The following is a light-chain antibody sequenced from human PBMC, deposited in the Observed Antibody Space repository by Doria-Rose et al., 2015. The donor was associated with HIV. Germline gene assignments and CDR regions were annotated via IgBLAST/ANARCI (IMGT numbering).Light chain of an antibody. CDR1: QSLLYTSKNY. CDR2: WAS. CDR3: QQYYDTPS. Sequence: DLRMTQSPESLGMSLGERATLNCKSNQSLLYTSKNYLAWYQQKPGQPPKLLIYWASTRQSGVPARFSGSGSRTDFTLTISSLEAEDVAVYYCQQYYDTPSFGPGTTVDIK. V-gene: IGKV4-1*01. J-gene: IGKJ3*01.